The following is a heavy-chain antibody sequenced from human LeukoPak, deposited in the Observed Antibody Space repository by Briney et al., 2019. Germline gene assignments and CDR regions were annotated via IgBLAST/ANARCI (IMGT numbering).Heavy chain of an antibody. CDR1: GGSISSSSYY. CDR2: IYYSGST. V-gene: IGHV4-39*02. J-gene: IGHJ4*02. CDR3: ARDSDVHCSGGSCTNFDY. D-gene: IGHD2-15*01. Sequence: SETLSLTCTVSGGSISSSSYYWGWIRQPPGKGLEWIGSIYYSGSTYYNPSLKSRVTISVDTSKNQFSLKLSSVTAADTAIYYCARDSDVHCSGGSCTNFDYWGQGTRVTVSS.